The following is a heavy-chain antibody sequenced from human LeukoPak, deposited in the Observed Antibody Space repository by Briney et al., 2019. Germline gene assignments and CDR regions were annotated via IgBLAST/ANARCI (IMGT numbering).Heavy chain of an antibody. Sequence: GESLKISCAASGFTFSSYGMHWVRQAPGKGLEWVAVISYDGSNEYYADSVKGRFTISRDNSKNTLYLQMNSLRTEDTAIYYCAKEDVVVITIRYFQHWGQGTLVTVSS. CDR1: GFTFSSYG. D-gene: IGHD3-22*01. V-gene: IGHV3-30*18. CDR3: AKEDVVVITIRYFQH. CDR2: ISYDGSNE. J-gene: IGHJ1*01.